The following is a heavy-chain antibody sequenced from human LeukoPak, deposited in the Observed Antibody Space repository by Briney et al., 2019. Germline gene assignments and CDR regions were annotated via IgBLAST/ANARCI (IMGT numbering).Heavy chain of an antibody. CDR3: AKDVRGGDAAIEPIDY. J-gene: IGHJ4*02. V-gene: IGHV3-23*01. Sequence: GGSLRPSCAVSGATFRQYAMSWVRQVPGKGLEWVSMINKSGGRTYYADSVRGRFTISRDNSRNMLYLQMSSLRVEDTAVYYCAKDVRGGDAAIEPIDYWGQGTLVTVSS. CDR2: INKSGGRT. CDR1: GATFRQYA. D-gene: IGHD5-18*01.